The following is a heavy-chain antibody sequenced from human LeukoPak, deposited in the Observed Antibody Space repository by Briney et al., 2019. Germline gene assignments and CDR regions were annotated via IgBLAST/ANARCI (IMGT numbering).Heavy chain of an antibody. Sequence: GGSLRLSCAASGFTFSSYAMHWVRQAPGKGLEWVAVISYDGSNKYYADSVKGRFTISRDNSKNTLYLQMNSLRAEDTAVYYCARSNVGRVPNWKRPPFDAFDIWGQGTMVTVSS. J-gene: IGHJ3*02. CDR2: ISYDGSNK. D-gene: IGHD1-20*01. V-gene: IGHV3-30*04. CDR3: ARSNVGRVPNWKRPPFDAFDI. CDR1: GFTFSSYA.